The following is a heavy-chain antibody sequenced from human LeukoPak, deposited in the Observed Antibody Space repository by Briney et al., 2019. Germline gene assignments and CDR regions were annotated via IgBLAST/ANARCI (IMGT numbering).Heavy chain of an antibody. CDR1: GFTFSDYY. D-gene: IGHD1-14*01. CDR2: ISSSGDYR. V-gene: IGHV3-11*05. J-gene: IGHJ6*02. Sequence: GGSLRLSCAASGFTFSDYYMSWTRQAPGKGPEWISNISSSGDYRNYADSVKGRFTISRDNAKNSLYLQMSSLRGDDTAVYYCARVPGLGYYGMDVWGQGTTVTVSS. CDR3: ARVPGLGYYGMDV.